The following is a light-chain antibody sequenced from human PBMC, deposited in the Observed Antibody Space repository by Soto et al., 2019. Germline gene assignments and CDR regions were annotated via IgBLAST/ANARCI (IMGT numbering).Light chain of an antibody. J-gene: IGKJ2*01. CDR2: AAS. Sequence: AIRMTQSPSSLSASTGDRVTITCRASQGISSYLAWYQTKPGKDPKLLIYAASTLQSGVPSRFSGSGSGTDFTLTISCLQSEDFATYYCQQYYSYPYTFGQGTKLEIK. CDR1: QGISSY. V-gene: IGKV1-8*01. CDR3: QQYYSYPYT.